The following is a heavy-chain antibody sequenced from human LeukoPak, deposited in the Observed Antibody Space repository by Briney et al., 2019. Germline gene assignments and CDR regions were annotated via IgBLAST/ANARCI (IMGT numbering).Heavy chain of an antibody. J-gene: IGHJ4*02. CDR1: GYTFTSYG. CDR2: ISAYNGNT. CDR3: ARDARIGTVAGLVDY. V-gene: IGHV1-18*01. Sequence: ASVKVSCKASGYTFTSYGISWVRQSPGQGLEGMGWISAYNGNTNYAQKLQGRVTMTTDTSTSTAYMELRSLRSDDTAAYYCARDARIGTVAGLVDYWGQGTLVTVSS. D-gene: IGHD6-19*01.